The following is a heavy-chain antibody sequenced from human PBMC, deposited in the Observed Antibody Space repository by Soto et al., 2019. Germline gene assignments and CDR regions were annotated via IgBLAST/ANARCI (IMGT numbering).Heavy chain of an antibody. V-gene: IGHV1-18*04. J-gene: IGHJ6*02. Sequence: ASVKVSCKAFGYAFTTYGINWVRQAPGQGLEWMGWVSPYNGDTTYAQKVQGRVTMTTDTSTRTAYLELGSLRSDDTAVYYCAREVGHMDVWGQGTTVTVSS. CDR3: AREVGHMDV. CDR1: GYAFTTYG. CDR2: VSPYNGDT.